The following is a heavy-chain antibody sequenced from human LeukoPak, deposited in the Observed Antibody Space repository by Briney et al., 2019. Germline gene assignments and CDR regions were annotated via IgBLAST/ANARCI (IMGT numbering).Heavy chain of an antibody. CDR2: IISSGSTI. V-gene: IGHV3-11*04. D-gene: IGHD3-3*01. CDR3: AKGYYDFWSGYYSYYYMDV. J-gene: IGHJ6*03. Sequence: PGGSLRLSCAASGFTFSDYYMSWIRQAPGKGLEWVSYIISSGSTIYYADSVKRRFTISRDNAKTSLYLQMNSLRAEDTAVYYCAKGYYDFWSGYYSYYYMDVWGKGTTVTVSS. CDR1: GFTFSDYY.